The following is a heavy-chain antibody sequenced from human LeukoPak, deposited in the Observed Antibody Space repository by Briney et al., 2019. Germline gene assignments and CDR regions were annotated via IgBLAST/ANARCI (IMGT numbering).Heavy chain of an antibody. CDR1: GFTFSSYA. CDR2: ISGSGGST. D-gene: IGHD5-18*01. J-gene: IGHJ4*02. V-gene: IGHV3-23*01. Sequence: GGSLRFSCAASGFTFSSYARSWVRQAPGKGLEWVSAISGSGGSTYYADSVKGRFTISRDNSKNTLYLQMNSLRADETALYYCAKDIGGGTAMAPRFDYWGQGTLVTVSS. CDR3: AKDIGGGTAMAPRFDY.